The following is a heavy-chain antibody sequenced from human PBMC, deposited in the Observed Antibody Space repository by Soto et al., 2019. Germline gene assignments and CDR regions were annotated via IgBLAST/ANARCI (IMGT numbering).Heavy chain of an antibody. CDR2: LYYNGNT. CDR3: ARHFFTFYSPFAY. V-gene: IGHV4-39*01. J-gene: IGHJ4*02. Sequence: PSETLSLTCSVSGDSVSSSNYYWVWIRQPPGKGLEWIGTLYYNGNTYYNPSLKSRVTISLDTSKNQFSLKLNSVTAADTAVYYCARHFFTFYSPFAYWGQGILVTVSS. CDR1: GDSVSSSNYY. D-gene: IGHD6-13*01.